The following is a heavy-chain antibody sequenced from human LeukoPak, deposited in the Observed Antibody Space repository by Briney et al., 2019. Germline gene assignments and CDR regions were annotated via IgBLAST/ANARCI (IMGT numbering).Heavy chain of an antibody. J-gene: IGHJ4*02. V-gene: IGHV3-30*18. CDR1: GFTFSSYG. CDR3: AKGSAPLWFGDYYFDY. CDR2: ISYDGSNK. D-gene: IGHD3-10*01. Sequence: GGSLRLSCAASGFTFSSYGMHWVRQAPGKGLEWVAVISYDGSNKYYADPVKGRFTISRDNSKNTLYLQMNSLRAEDTAVYYCAKGSAPLWFGDYYFDYWGQGTLVTVSS.